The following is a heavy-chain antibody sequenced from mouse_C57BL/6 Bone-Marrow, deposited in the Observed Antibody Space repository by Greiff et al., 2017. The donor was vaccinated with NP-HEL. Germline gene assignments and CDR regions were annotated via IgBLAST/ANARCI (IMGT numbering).Heavy chain of an antibody. J-gene: IGHJ4*01. CDR3: ARRPDAMDY. Sequence: VQLQQSGPVLVKPGASVKMSCKASGYTFTDYYMNWVKQSHGKSLEWIGVINPYNGGTSYNQKFKGKATLTVDKSSSTAYMELNSLTSEDSAVYYCARRPDAMDYWGQGTSVTVSS. V-gene: IGHV1-19*01. CDR1: GYTFTDYY. CDR2: INPYNGGT.